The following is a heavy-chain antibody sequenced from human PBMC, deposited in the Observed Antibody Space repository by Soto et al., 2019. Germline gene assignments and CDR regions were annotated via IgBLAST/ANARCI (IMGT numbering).Heavy chain of an antibody. CDR3: SSESPGDGLLWFGEFPDGGMDV. J-gene: IGHJ6*02. CDR2: IYYSGST. CDR1: GGPISRYY. D-gene: IGHD3-10*01. Sequence: KPSETLSLTCTVSGGPISRYYWSWIRQPPGKGLEWIGYIYYSGSTNYNPSLKSRVTISVDTSKNQFSLKLSSVTAADTAVYYCSSESPGDGLLWFGEFPDGGMDVWGQGTTVTVSS. V-gene: IGHV4-59*01.